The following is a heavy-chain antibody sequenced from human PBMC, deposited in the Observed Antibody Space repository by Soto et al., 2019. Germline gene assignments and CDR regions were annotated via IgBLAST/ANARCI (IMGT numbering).Heavy chain of an antibody. CDR2: IKSKAAGGAA. Sequence: EVQLVESGGGLVKPGGSLRLSCATSGFPFSHAWMNWVRQVPGRGLEWVGLIKSKAAGGAADYAAPAKGRFTISRDDSMSTVFLHMDSLKTEDTAVYYCATETTYSGYDPQPTWGQGALVTVAS. V-gene: IGHV3-15*01. J-gene: IGHJ4*02. CDR3: ATETTYSGYDPQPT. D-gene: IGHD5-12*01. CDR1: GFPFSHAW.